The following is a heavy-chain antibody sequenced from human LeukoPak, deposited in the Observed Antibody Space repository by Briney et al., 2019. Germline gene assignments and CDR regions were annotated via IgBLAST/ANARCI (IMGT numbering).Heavy chain of an antibody. V-gene: IGHV2-70*01. CDR3: ARSLRITPGYFDH. Sequence: SGPAPVKPTQTLILPCTFPGFSIRTSGMGVICIRQPPEKALEWLALIDWGDDKYYSTSLKTRLTISKAISKNQVVLTMDNMDPVHTAMYYCARSLRITPGYFDHWGQGTLVTVSS. D-gene: IGHD3-10*01. J-gene: IGHJ4*02. CDR2: IDWGDDK. CDR1: GFSIRTSGMG.